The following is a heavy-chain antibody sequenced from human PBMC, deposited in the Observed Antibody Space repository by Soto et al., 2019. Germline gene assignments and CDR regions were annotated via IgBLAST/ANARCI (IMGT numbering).Heavy chain of an antibody. CDR2: ISYDGSNK. J-gene: IGHJ6*02. D-gene: IGHD6-13*01. V-gene: IGHV3-30-3*01. CDR3: AKDTQNSSSRRLYYYCGMDV. CDR1: GFTFSSYA. Sequence: GGSLRLSCAASGFTFSSYAIHWVRQAPGKGLEWVAVISYDGSNKYYADSVKGRFTISRDNSKNTLYLQMNSLRAEDTAVYYCAKDTQNSSSRRLYYYCGMDVWGQGTTVTVSS.